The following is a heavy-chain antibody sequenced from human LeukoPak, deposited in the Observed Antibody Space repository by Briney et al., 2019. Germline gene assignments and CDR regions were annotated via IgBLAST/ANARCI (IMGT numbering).Heavy chain of an antibody. CDR1: GFTFSSYG. J-gene: IGHJ2*01. V-gene: IGHV3-30*02. Sequence: PGGSLRLSCAASGFTFSSYGMHWVRQAPGKGLEWVAFIRYDGSNKYYADSVKGRFTISRDNSKNTLYLQMNSLRAEDTAVYYCAKGDGDYQDWYFDLWGRGTLVTVSS. CDR3: AKGDGDYQDWYFDL. CDR2: IRYDGSNK. D-gene: IGHD4-17*01.